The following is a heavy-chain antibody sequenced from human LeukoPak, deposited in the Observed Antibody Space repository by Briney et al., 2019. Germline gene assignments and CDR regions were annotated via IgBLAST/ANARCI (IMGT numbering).Heavy chain of an antibody. D-gene: IGHD6-13*01. V-gene: IGHV4-34*01. CDR2: INHSGST. CDR1: GGSFSGYY. CDR3: ARGIGYSSSWYRRNWFDP. Sequence: SETLSLTCAVYGGSFSGYYWSWIRQPPGEGQEWIGEINHSGSTNYNPSLKSRVTISVDTSRNQFSLKLSSVTAADTAVYYCARGIGYSSSWYRRNWFDPWGQGTLVTVSS. J-gene: IGHJ5*02.